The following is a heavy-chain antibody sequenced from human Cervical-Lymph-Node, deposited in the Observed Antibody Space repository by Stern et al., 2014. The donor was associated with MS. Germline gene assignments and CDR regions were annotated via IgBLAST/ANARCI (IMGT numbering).Heavy chain of an antibody. V-gene: IGHV3-74*02. CDR2: INIDGSGT. CDR3: GTAKGVSGDGIDY. J-gene: IGHJ4*02. D-gene: IGHD4-17*01. CDR1: GFTFSSYW. Sequence: VQLVESGGGLVQPGGSLRLSCAASGFTFSSYWMHWSRHAPGKGMAWVSRINIDGSGTNYADSVKGRFTIARDNAKNTLSLQMNSLRAEDSAVYSCGTAKGVSGDGIDYWSQGTLVTVSS.